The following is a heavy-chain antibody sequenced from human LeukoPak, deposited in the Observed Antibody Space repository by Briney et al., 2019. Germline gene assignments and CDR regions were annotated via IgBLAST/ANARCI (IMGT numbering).Heavy chain of an antibody. CDR2: ISAYNCNT. CDR3: ARDQSVRLLQTSSTYFKHVFAI. J-gene: IGHJ3*02. CDR1: GYTFTNYG. V-gene: IGHV1-18*01. D-gene: IGHD6-13*01. Sequence: GASVKVSCKTSGYTFTNYGISWVRQAPGLGLEWMGWISAYNCNTNCAQKVQGRVTMTTDTSTSTAYMELRSLRFDDTAVYYCARDQSVRLLQTSSTYFKHVFAIWGQGSMVTVSS.